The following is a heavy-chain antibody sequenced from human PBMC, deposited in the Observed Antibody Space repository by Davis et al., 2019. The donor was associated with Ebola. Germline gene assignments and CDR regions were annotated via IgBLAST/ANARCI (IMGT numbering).Heavy chain of an antibody. Sequence: MPSETLSLTCTVSGGSMSSYYWSWFQQTPGKGLEWIGYVSSSGSTNYNSSLESRVTISVDTSKNQFSLKLRSVTAADTAVYYCARGKTYSVYWGQGTLVTVSS. J-gene: IGHJ4*02. CDR1: GGSMSSYY. V-gene: IGHV4-59*01. CDR3: ARGKTYSVY. CDR2: VSSSGST.